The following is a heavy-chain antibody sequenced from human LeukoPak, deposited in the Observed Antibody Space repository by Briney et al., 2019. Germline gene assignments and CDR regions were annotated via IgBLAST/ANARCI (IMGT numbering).Heavy chain of an antibody. D-gene: IGHD3-3*01. CDR2: INTNTGNP. Sequence: GASVKVSCKASGYTFTSYAMNWVRQAPGQGLEWMGWINTNTGNPTYAQGFTGRFVFSLDTSVSTAYLQISSLKAEDTAVYYCARAQEGYDFWSGYSPIYFDYWGRGTLVTVSS. J-gene: IGHJ4*02. CDR3: ARAQEGYDFWSGYSPIYFDY. CDR1: GYTFTSYA. V-gene: IGHV7-4-1*02.